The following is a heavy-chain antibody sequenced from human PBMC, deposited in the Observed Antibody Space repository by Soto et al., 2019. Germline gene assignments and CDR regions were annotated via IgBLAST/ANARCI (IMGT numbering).Heavy chain of an antibody. CDR3: ARRVQYYDFRSAYLNSFEP. V-gene: IGHV4-34*01. Sequence: PSETLSLTCAVYGGSFSGYYWSWIRQPPGKGLEWIGEINHSGSTNYNPSLKSRVTISVDTSKNQFSLKLSSVTAAYTAVYYCARRVQYYDFRSAYLNSFEPWGQGTLVT. CDR2: INHSGST. D-gene: IGHD3-3*01. J-gene: IGHJ5*02. CDR1: GGSFSGYY.